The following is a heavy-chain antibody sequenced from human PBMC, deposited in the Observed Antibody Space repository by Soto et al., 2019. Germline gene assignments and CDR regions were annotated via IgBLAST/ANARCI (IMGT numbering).Heavy chain of an antibody. CDR2: INPSGGST. D-gene: IGHD5-18*01. Sequence: QVQLVQSGAEVTKPGASVGISCKTSGYTFSSYYIHWVRQAPGQGLEWMGTINPSGGSTNYAQKFQGRVTMTRDTSTSTVYMELSSLRSEDTAVYYCARDQLQLWLALDYWGQGTLVTVSS. CDR1: GYTFSSYY. J-gene: IGHJ4*02. V-gene: IGHV1-46*01. CDR3: ARDQLQLWLALDY.